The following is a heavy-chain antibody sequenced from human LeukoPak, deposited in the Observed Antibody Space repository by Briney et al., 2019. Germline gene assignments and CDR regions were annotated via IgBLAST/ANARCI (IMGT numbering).Heavy chain of an antibody. J-gene: IGHJ3*02. CDR3: ASGHYDILTGYSDAFDI. V-gene: IGHV1-2*02. CDR2: INPNSGGT. Sequence: ASVKVSCKASGYTFTGYYMHWVRQAPGQGLEWMGWINPNSGGTNYAQKFQGRVTMTRDTSISTAYMELSRLRSDDTAVYYCASGHYDILTGYSDAFDIWGQGTMVTVSS. CDR1: GYTFTGYY. D-gene: IGHD3-9*01.